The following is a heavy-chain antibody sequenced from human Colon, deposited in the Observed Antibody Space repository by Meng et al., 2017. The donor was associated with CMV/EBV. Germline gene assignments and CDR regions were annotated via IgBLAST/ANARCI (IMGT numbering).Heavy chain of an antibody. V-gene: IGHV3-30-3*01. CDR1: GFSFSSHS. Sequence: GESLKISCAASGFSFSSHSMHWVRQAPGKGLEWVATMSYDRNKEYYPDSVKGRFTISRDNSKNTLYLQMNSLRVEDTAVYFCARDRPVTTVTNAFYNGMDVWGQGTTVTVSS. D-gene: IGHD4-17*01. J-gene: IGHJ6*02. CDR2: MSYDRNKE. CDR3: ARDRPVTTVTNAFYNGMDV.